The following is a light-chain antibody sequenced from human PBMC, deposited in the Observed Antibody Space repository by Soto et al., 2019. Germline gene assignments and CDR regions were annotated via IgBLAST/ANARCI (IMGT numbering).Light chain of an antibody. CDR3: AAWDDSLNGYV. Sequence: QSVLTQPPSASGTPGQRVTISCSGSGSNIGSKDVNWYQQLPETAPKVLMYSNNQRPSGVPDRFSGSKSGTSASLAISGLQSEDEADYYCAAWDDSLNGYVFGTGTKLTVL. J-gene: IGLJ1*01. CDR1: GSNIGSKD. V-gene: IGLV1-44*01. CDR2: SNN.